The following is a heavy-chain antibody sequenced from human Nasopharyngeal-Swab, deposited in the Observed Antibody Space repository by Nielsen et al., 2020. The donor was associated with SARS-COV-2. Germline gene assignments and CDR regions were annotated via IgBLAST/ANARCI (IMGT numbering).Heavy chain of an antibody. J-gene: IGHJ4*02. D-gene: IGHD3-22*01. V-gene: IGHV4-61*08. CDR2: IHYSGSA. CDR3: ARVLHDYYDSSGRYYFDY. CDR1: GGSISSGDYY. Sequence: SETLSLTCTVSGGSISSGDYYWSWIRQPPGKGLEWIGYIHYSGSANYKPSLKSRVTISVDTSKNQVSLRLSSVTAADTAVYYCARVLHDYYDSSGRYYFDYWGQGTLVTVSA.